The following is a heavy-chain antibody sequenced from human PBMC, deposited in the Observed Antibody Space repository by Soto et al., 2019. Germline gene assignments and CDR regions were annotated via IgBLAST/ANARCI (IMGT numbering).Heavy chain of an antibody. Sequence: SETLSLTCTVSGGSISSSSYYWDWIRQPPGKGLEWIGSIYYSGSTYYNPSLKSRVTISVDTSKNQFSLKLSSVTAADTAVYYCARHTDHGAPSNFDYWGQGTLVTVSS. J-gene: IGHJ4*02. CDR1: GGSISSSSYY. D-gene: IGHD4-17*01. CDR2: IYYSGST. CDR3: ARHTDHGAPSNFDY. V-gene: IGHV4-39*01.